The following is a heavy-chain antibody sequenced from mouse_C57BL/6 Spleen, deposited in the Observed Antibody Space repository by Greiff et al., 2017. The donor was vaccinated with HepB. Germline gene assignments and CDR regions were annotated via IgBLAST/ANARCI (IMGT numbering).Heavy chain of an antibody. V-gene: IGHV1-80*01. CDR2: IYPGDGDT. Sequence: QVQLQQSGAELVKPGASVKISCKASGYAFSSYWMNWVKQRPGKGLEWIGQIYPGDGDTNYNGKFKGKATLTADKSSSTAYMQLSSLTSEDSAVYFCARGDYYGSSCDYWGQGTTLTVSS. CDR1: GYAFSSYW. CDR3: ARGDYYGSSCDY. D-gene: IGHD1-1*01. J-gene: IGHJ2*01.